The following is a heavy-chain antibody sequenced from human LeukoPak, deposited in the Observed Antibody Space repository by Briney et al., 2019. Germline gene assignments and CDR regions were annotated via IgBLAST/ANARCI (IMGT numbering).Heavy chain of an antibody. J-gene: IGHJ1*01. CDR1: GFTFSSYW. CDR3: AKDSIAAAGFDHFQH. Sequence: GGSLRLSCAASGFTFSSYWMHWVRQAPGKGLEWVSGISWNSGSIGYADSVKGRFTISRDNAKNSLYLQMNSLRAEDTALYYCAKDSIAAAGFDHFQHWGQGTLVTVSS. D-gene: IGHD6-13*01. V-gene: IGHV3-9*01. CDR2: ISWNSGSI.